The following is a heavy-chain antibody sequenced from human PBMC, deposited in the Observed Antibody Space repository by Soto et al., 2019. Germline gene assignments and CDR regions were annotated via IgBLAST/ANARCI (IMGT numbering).Heavy chain of an antibody. CDR2: INGGGGVT. D-gene: IGHD3-10*01. CDR3: AKERRAGGGDY. V-gene: IGHV3-23*01. CDR1: GFTFNNYV. J-gene: IGHJ4*02. Sequence: EVQILESGGGLVQPGGSLRLSCAASGFTFNNYVMTWFRQAQGRGLEWVSSINGGGGVTYYADSIKGRFTISRDNSMDTLYLQMNRLRVEDTAVYYCAKERRAGGGDYWGQGTLVTVSS.